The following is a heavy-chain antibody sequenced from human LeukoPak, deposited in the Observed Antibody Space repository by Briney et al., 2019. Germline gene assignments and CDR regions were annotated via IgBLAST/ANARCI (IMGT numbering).Heavy chain of an antibody. CDR1: GGSIRSYY. V-gene: IGHV4-4*07. J-gene: IGHJ4*02. Sequence: SETLSLTCSVSGGSIRSYYWSWIRQPAGKGLEWIGRINTSGNSNYNPSLKSRVTMSVDTSKNQFSLKLNSVTAADTAVYYCARGGGRWLQLGYFDYWGQGTLVTVSS. D-gene: IGHD5-24*01. CDR3: ARGGGRWLQLGYFDY. CDR2: INTSGNS.